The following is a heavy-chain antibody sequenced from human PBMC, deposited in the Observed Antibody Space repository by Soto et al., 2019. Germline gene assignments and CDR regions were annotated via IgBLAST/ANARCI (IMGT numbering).Heavy chain of an antibody. D-gene: IGHD5-12*01. Sequence: SETLSLTCTVSGGSISSSSYYWGWIRQPPGKGLEWIGSIYYSGSTYYNPSLKSRVTISVDTSKNQFSLKLSSVTAADTAVYYCARLRGYSGYDYFDYWGQGTLVTVSS. J-gene: IGHJ4*02. CDR1: GGSISSSSYY. V-gene: IGHV4-39*01. CDR3: ARLRGYSGYDYFDY. CDR2: IYYSGST.